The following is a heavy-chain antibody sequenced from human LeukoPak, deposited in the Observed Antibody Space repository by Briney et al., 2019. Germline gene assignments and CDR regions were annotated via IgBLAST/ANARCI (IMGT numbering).Heavy chain of an antibody. CDR2: IDQSGGRN. CDR3: AREFEGGPFNI. CDR1: GFTFSRFW. J-gene: IGHJ3*02. V-gene: IGHV3-7*05. Sequence: GGSLRLSCAASGFTFSRFWMNWVRQAPGRGLEWVANIDQSGGRNNYVDSVKGRFTISRDNAKNSLFLEMSSLRADDTAVYFCAREFEGGPFNIWGKGQRSPSLQ. D-gene: IGHD3-16*01.